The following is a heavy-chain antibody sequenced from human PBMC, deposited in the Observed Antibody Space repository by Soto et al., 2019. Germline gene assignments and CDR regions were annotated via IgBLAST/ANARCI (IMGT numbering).Heavy chain of an antibody. Sequence: SGPALGNPTQSLTLTCAFSGFSLSTSGMSLHWIRQPPGKALEWLARIDWDNSKYYSTSLKTRLTISKDTSKNQVVLTMTNMDPVDTATYYCARMFEFYDFDYWGQGTLVTVSS. V-gene: IGHV2-70*11. CDR2: IDWDNSK. CDR1: GFSLSTSGMS. D-gene: IGHD2-2*01. J-gene: IGHJ4*02. CDR3: ARMFEFYDFDY.